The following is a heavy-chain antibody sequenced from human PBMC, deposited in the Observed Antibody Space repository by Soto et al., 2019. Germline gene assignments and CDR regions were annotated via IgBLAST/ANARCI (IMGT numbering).Heavy chain of an antibody. V-gene: IGHV3-23*01. CDR3: AKHSFNDFWSGSKDAFDI. CDR2: ISGSGGST. CDR1: GFTFSSYA. D-gene: IGHD3-3*01. J-gene: IGHJ3*02. Sequence: GGSLRLSCAASGFTFSSYAMSWVRQAPGKGLEWVSAISGSGGSTYYADSVKGRFTISRDKSKNTLYLQMNSLRAEDTAVYYCAKHSFNDFWSGSKDAFDIWGQGTMVTVSS.